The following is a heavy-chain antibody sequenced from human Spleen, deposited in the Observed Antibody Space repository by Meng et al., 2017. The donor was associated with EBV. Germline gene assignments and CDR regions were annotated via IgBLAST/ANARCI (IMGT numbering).Heavy chain of an antibody. CDR1: GYTFTNYG. J-gene: IGHJ4*02. CDR2: ISGYNANT. D-gene: IGHD4-17*01. Sequence: QVQLVQSGPETKKPGASVKVSCKASGYTFTNYGITWVRQAPGQGLEWMAWISGYNANTHYARKFQGGVTVSIDTSTSTAYLELRNLRNDDTAVYYCARAHGDYAFDQWGQGTLCIVSS. CDR3: ARAHGDYAFDQ. V-gene: IGHV1-18*01.